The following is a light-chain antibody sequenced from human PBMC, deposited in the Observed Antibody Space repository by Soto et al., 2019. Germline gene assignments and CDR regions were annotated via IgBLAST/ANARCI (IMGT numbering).Light chain of an antibody. CDR3: QHYNNWPAWT. J-gene: IGKJ1*01. Sequence: EIAWTQSPATLSLSPGERATLSCRASQSISRYLAWYQHKPGHAPRLLINDASNRATGIPARFSGSGSGTDFTLTITSLQSEDFAVYYCQHYNNWPAWTFGQGTKVDIK. CDR1: QSISRY. CDR2: DAS. V-gene: IGKV3-11*01.